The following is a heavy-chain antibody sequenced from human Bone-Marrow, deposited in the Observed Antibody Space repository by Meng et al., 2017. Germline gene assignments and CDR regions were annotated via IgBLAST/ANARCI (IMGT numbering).Heavy chain of an antibody. CDR1: GGSIRSSNW. Sequence: QVQPQESVPGLVKPAGTLSLTCAVSGGSIRSSNWWSWVRQPPGKGLELIGEIYHSGSTNYNPSLKSRVTISVDKSKNQFSLKLSSVTAADTAVYYCANYYDSQVGWFDPWGQGTLVTSPQ. D-gene: IGHD3-22*01. CDR3: ANYYDSQVGWFDP. V-gene: IGHV4-4*02. CDR2: IYHSGST. J-gene: IGHJ5*02.